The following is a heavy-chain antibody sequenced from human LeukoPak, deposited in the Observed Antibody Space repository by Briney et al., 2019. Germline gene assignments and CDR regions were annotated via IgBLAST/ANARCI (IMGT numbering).Heavy chain of an antibody. CDR2: LYSGGNT. CDR3: ARVSGFRVY. CDR1: GFTVSSNY. Sequence: GGSLRLSCAASGFTVSSNYMSWVRQAPGKGLEWVSVLYSGGNTYYTDSVKGRFTISRDNSKNTLYLQMNSLRGEDTAVYYCARVSGFRVYRGQGTLVTVS. V-gene: IGHV3-53*01. J-gene: IGHJ4*02. D-gene: IGHD3-3*01.